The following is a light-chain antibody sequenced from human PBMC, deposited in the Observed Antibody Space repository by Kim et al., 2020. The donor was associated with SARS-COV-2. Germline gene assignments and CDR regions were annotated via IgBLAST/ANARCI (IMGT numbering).Light chain of an antibody. CDR3: CSYAGSRYV. V-gene: IGLV2-23*01. J-gene: IGLJ1*01. Sequence: PGQSITISSTGTSSDVGSYNLVSWYQQHPGKAPKLMIYEGSKRPSGVSNRFSGSKSGNTASLTISGLQAEDEADYYCCSYAGSRYVFGTGTKVTVL. CDR2: EGS. CDR1: SSDVGSYNL.